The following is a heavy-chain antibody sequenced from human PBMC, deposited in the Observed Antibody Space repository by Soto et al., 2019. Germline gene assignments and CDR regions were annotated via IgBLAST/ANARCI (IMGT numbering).Heavy chain of an antibody. D-gene: IGHD2-8*01. Sequence: QVQVVQSGAELKKPGASVKVSCKASGYTFTNYDINWVRQASGQGLEWMGWMNANSGNAAYAQKFQGRVTMTRNTSTSTAYMELSSLRSDDTAVYYCVRSRRNCTNGVCYSFYGMDVWGQGTTVTVSS. V-gene: IGHV1-8*01. CDR2: MNANSGNA. J-gene: IGHJ6*02. CDR1: GYTFTNYD. CDR3: VRSRRNCTNGVCYSFYGMDV.